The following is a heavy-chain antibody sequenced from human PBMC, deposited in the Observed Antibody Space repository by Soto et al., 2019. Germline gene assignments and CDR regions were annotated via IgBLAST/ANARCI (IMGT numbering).Heavy chain of an antibody. J-gene: IGHJ6*02. CDR3: GVNYYYYGMDA. Sequence: SETLSLTCTVSGGSISSSSYYWGWIRQPPGKGLEWIGSIYYSGSTYYNPSLKSRVTISVDTSKNQFSLKLSSVTAADTAVYYCGVNYYYYGMDAWGQGTTVTVSS. D-gene: IGHD6-13*01. CDR2: IYYSGST. V-gene: IGHV4-39*01. CDR1: GGSISSSSYY.